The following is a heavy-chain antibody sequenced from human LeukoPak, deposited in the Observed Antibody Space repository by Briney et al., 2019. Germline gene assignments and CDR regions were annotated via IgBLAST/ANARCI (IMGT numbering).Heavy chain of an antibody. J-gene: IGHJ5*02. D-gene: IGHD3-3*01. V-gene: IGHV4-30-4*01. CDR1: GGSISSGDYY. CDR3: ASLYDFWSGYSNWFDP. CDR2: IYYSGST. Sequence: SETLSLTCTVSGGSISSGDYYWSWIRQPPGKGLEWIGYIYYSGSTYYNQSLKSRVTISVDTSKNQFSLKLSSVTAADTAVYYCASLYDFWSGYSNWFDPWGQGTLVTVSS.